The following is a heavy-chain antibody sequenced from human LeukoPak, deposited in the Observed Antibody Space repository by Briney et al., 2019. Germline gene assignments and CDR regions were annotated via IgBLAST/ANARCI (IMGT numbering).Heavy chain of an antibody. J-gene: IGHJ1*01. Sequence: ASVKVSCKASGYTFTSYAMHWVRQAPGQRLEWMGWINAGNGNTKYSQKFQGRVTITRDTSASTAYMELSSLRSEDTAVYYCARSPSLGMGSGYYSQYFQHWGQGTLVTVSS. D-gene: IGHD3-22*01. CDR1: GYTFTSYA. CDR2: INAGNGNT. CDR3: ARSPSLGMGSGYYSQYFQH. V-gene: IGHV1-3*01.